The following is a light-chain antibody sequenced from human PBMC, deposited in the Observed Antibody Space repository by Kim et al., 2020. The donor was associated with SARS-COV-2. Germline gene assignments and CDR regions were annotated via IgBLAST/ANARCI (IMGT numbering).Light chain of an antibody. CDR2: DAS. CDR3: QQYDNRPLT. J-gene: IGKJ4*01. CDR1: QDISNY. Sequence: DIHMTQSPSSLSASVGDRVTITCQASQDISNYLNWYQQKPGKAPKLLIYDASNLETGVPSRFSGSGSGTDFTFTISSLQPEDITTYYCQQYDNRPLTFGGGTKVDIK. V-gene: IGKV1-33*01.